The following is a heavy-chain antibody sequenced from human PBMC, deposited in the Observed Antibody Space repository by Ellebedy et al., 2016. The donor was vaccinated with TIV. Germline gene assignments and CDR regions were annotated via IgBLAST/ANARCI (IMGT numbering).Heavy chain of an antibody. V-gene: IGHV3-23*01. J-gene: IGHJ4*02. D-gene: IGHD1-20*01. CDR2: IRDGGDT. Sequence: PGGSLRLSCAASGFSFGNFAMNWVRQAPGQGLEWVSGIRDGGDTFYADSVKGRFTISRDNSKNTLYLQMNSLQAEDTAVYYCAKYLTGWQVDCWGQGTLVTVSS. CDR1: GFSFGNFA. CDR3: AKYLTGWQVDC.